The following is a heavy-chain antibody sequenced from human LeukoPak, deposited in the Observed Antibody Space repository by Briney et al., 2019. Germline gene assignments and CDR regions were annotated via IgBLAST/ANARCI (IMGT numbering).Heavy chain of an antibody. V-gene: IGHV3-21*01. CDR2: ISSSSSYI. CDR1: GFTFSSYS. D-gene: IGHD1-26*01. Sequence: PGGSLRLSCAASGFTFSSYSMNWVRQAPGKGLEWVSSISSSSSYIYYADSVKGRFTISRDNAKNSLYLQMNSLRAEVTAVYYCARDQAGQYEIGSYSYYFDYWGQGTLVTVSS. J-gene: IGHJ4*02. CDR3: ARDQAGQYEIGSYSYYFDY.